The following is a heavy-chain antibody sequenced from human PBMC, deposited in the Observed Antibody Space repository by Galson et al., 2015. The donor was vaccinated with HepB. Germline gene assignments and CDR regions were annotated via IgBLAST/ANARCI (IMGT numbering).Heavy chain of an antibody. D-gene: IGHD3-10*01. CDR2: ITPIFGTA. V-gene: IGHV1-69*13. Sequence: SVKVSCKASGGTFSTSTISWVRQDPGQGLEWMGGITPIFGTANYAQKFQGRVTITADESTSTAYMELNSLRSEDTAVYYCVRGYDSANYYYPYWGQGTLVTVSS. CDR3: VRGYDSANYYYPY. CDR1: GGTFSTST. J-gene: IGHJ4*02.